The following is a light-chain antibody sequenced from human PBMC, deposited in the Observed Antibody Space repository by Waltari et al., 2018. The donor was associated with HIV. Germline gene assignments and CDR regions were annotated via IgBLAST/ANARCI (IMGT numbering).Light chain of an antibody. J-gene: IGKJ1*01. CDR2: AAS. CDR1: QSVGSTY. CDR3: HHYGTSPPWM. V-gene: IGKV3-20*01. Sequence: EIVLTQSPGTLSLSPGERATLSCRASQSVGSTYLVWYQQKPGQAPRLLIYAASSRATGIPDRFSGSGSGTDFTLTISRREPEDFAVYYCHHYGTSPPWMFGQGTKVEMK.